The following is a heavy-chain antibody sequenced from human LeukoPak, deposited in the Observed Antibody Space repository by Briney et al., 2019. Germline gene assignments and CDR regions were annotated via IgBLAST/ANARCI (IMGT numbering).Heavy chain of an antibody. Sequence: ASVKVSCKXSGYTLTGYYMHWVRQSPGQGLEWMGRINPNTGGTNYAQKFQGRVAMTRDTSISTAYLDLSSLTSDDTAVYYCARDSVLGAKWGQGTLVTVS. CDR1: GYTLTGYY. D-gene: IGHD1-26*01. J-gene: IGHJ4*02. CDR2: INPNTGGT. CDR3: ARDSVLGAK. V-gene: IGHV1-2*06.